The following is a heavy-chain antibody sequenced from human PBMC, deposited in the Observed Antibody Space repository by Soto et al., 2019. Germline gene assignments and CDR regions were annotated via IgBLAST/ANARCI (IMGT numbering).Heavy chain of an antibody. Sequence: GGSLRLSCAASGFTFSNAWMSWVRQAPGKGLEWVGRIKSKTDGGTTDYAAPVKGRFTISRDDSKITLYLQMNSLKTEDTAVYYCTTDLWPDYVGPYWGQGTLVTVSS. CDR2: IKSKTDGGTT. CDR3: TTDLWPDYVGPY. D-gene: IGHD4-17*01. V-gene: IGHV3-15*01. J-gene: IGHJ4*02. CDR1: GFTFSNAW.